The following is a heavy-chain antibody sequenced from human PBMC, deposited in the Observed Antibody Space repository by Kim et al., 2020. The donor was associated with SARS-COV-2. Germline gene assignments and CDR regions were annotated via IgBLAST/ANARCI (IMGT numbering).Heavy chain of an antibody. V-gene: IGHV1-24*01. Sequence: ASVKVSCKVSGYTLTELSMHWVRQAPGKGLEWMGGFDPEDGETIYAQKFQGRVTMTEDTSTDTAYMELSSLRSEDTAVYYCATDREGSSSHYYYGMDVWGQGTTVTVSS. CDR1: GYTLTELS. D-gene: IGHD6-6*01. CDR2: FDPEDGET. CDR3: ATDREGSSSHYYYGMDV. J-gene: IGHJ6*02.